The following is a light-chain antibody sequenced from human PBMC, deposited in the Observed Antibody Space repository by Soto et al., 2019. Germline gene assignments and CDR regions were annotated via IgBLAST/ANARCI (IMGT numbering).Light chain of an antibody. J-gene: IGLJ3*02. CDR3: SSHTSGGTRV. V-gene: IGLV2-14*01. Sequence: QSALTQPASVSGSPGQSITISCTGTSSDVGGYNYVSWYQQHPGKAPKLMIYEVSNRPSGVSNRSSGSKSGNTASLTISGLQAEDEADYYCSSHTSGGTRVFGGGTKLTVL. CDR2: EVS. CDR1: SSDVGGYNY.